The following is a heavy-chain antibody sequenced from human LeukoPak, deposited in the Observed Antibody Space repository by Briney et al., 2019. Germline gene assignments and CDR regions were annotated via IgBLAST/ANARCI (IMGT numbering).Heavy chain of an antibody. D-gene: IGHD3-22*01. CDR1: GFTFSSYA. CDR2: ISGSGGST. J-gene: IGHJ4*02. CDR3: AKVGDYYDSSGPTYYFDY. Sequence: GGSLRLSCAASGFTFSSYAMSWVRQAPGEGLEWVSAISGSGGSTYYADSVKGRFTISRDNSKNTLYLQMNSLRAEDTAVYYCAKVGDYYDSSGPTYYFDYWGQGTLVTVSS. V-gene: IGHV3-23*01.